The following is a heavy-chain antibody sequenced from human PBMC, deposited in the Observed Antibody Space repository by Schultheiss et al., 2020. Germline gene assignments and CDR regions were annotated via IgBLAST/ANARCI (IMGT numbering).Heavy chain of an antibody. V-gene: IGHV4-39*01. J-gene: IGHJ1*01. D-gene: IGHD4-17*01. CDR2: IYYSGST. CDR3: ARQGYGDYVSHFQH. Sequence: SQTLSLTCTVSGGSISSSSYYWGWIRQPPGKGLEWIGSIYYSGSTYYNPSLKSRVTISVDTSKNQFSLKLSSVTAADTAVYYCARQGYGDYVSHFQHWGQGTLVTVSS. CDR1: GGSISSSSYY.